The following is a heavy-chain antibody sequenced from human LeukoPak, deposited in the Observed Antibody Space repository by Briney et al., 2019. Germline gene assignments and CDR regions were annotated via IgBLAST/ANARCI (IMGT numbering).Heavy chain of an antibody. D-gene: IGHD3-10*01. CDR2: IYPGDSDT. Sequence: GESLKISCKTSGYNFTTFWIGWVRQLLGKGLEWMGIIYPGDSDTRYRPSFQGQVTISADKSINTAYLHWNSLKASATAMYYCASFHISGKSYNGLHYWGQGTLVTVSS. J-gene: IGHJ4*02. CDR3: ASFHISGKSYNGLHY. CDR1: GYNFTTFW. V-gene: IGHV5-51*01.